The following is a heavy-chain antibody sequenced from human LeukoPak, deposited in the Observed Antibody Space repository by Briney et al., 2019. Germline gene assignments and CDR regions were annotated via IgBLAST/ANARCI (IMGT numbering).Heavy chain of an antibody. CDR3: ASSAYCSGGSCYSNFDY. Sequence: SETLSLTCTVSGGSISSSSYCWGWIRQPPGKGLEWIGSICYSGSTYYNPSLKSRVTISVDTSKNQFSLKLSSVTAADTAVYYCASSAYCSGGSCYSNFDYWGQGTLVTVSS. CDR2: ICYSGST. CDR1: GGSISSSSYC. J-gene: IGHJ4*02. D-gene: IGHD2-15*01. V-gene: IGHV4-39*01.